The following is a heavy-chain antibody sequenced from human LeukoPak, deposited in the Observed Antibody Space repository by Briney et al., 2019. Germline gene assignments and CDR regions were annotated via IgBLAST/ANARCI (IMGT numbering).Heavy chain of an antibody. D-gene: IGHD6-19*01. Sequence: PGGSLRLSCAASGFTFDDYAMHWVRQAPGKGLEWVSGISWNSGSIGYADSVKGRFTISRDNAKNSPYLQMNSLRAEDTALYYCAKEAVAVGSGYYMDVWGKGTTVTVSS. V-gene: IGHV3-9*01. CDR3: AKEAVAVGSGYYMDV. J-gene: IGHJ6*03. CDR2: ISWNSGSI. CDR1: GFTFDDYA.